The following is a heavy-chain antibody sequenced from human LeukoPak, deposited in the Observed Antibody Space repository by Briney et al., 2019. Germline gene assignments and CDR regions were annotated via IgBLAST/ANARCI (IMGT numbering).Heavy chain of an antibody. CDR3: AKSAGGYVRYDY. CDR1: GFTFSNYW. J-gene: IGHJ4*02. D-gene: IGHD5-12*01. Sequence: GGSLRLSCAASGFTFSNYWMHWVRQAPGKGLVWVSRINSDGSSTSYADSVKGRFTISRDNSKNTLYLQMNSLRAEDTAVYYCAKSAGGYVRYDYWGQGTLVTVSS. V-gene: IGHV3-74*01. CDR2: INSDGSST.